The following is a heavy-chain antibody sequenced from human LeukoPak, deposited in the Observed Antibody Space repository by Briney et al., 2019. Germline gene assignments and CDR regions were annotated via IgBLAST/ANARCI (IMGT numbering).Heavy chain of an antibody. CDR2: INSGSSII. Sequence: PGGSLRLSCAASGFTFSTYSMNWVRQAPGKGLEWVSYINSGSSIIYYADSVKGRFTISRDDARDSLNLQMNSLRDEDTAVYYCARVEAGVNFHYYYMDVWGKGTTVTVSS. V-gene: IGHV3-48*02. D-gene: IGHD6-13*01. CDR3: ARVEAGVNFHYYYMDV. J-gene: IGHJ6*03. CDR1: GFTFSTYS.